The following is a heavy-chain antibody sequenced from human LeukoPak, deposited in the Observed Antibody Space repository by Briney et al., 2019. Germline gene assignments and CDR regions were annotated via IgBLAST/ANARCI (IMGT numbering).Heavy chain of an antibody. V-gene: IGHV3-53*01. Sequence: PGGSLRLSCAAFGFTVSSNYMSWVRQAPGKGLEWVSVIYSGGSTYYADSVKGRFTISRDNSKNTLYLQMNSLRAEDTAVYYCASSGWELLIAFDIWGQGTMVTVSS. D-gene: IGHD1-26*01. CDR3: ASSGWELLIAFDI. CDR1: GFTVSSNY. CDR2: IYSGGST. J-gene: IGHJ3*02.